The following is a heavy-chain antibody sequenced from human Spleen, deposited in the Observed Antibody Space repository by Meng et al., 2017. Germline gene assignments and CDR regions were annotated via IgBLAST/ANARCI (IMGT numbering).Heavy chain of an antibody. D-gene: IGHD3-22*01. V-gene: IGHV3-15*01. CDR1: GFTFSDAW. CDR2: IKSITDDGTT. Sequence: GESLKISCTASGFTFSDAWMSWVRQAPGKGLEWVGRIKSITDDGTTDYAAPVKGRFTISRHDSKNTLYLQMKRLKTEDTAMYYCTTVTYYYDSTAHDYWGQGTLVTVSS. J-gene: IGHJ4*02. CDR3: TTVTYYYDSTAHDY.